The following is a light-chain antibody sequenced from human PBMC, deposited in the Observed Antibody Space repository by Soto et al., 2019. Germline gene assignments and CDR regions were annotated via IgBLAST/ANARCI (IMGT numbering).Light chain of an antibody. V-gene: IGKV3-11*01. CDR3: QQRSNWLWT. CDR2: DAS. Sequence: EIVLTQPPATLSLSPGERATLSCRASQSVSSYLAWYRQKPGQAPRLLIYDASNRATGIPARFSGSGSGTDFTLTISSLEPEDFAVYYCQQRSNWLWTFGQGTKVDIK. J-gene: IGKJ1*01. CDR1: QSVSSY.